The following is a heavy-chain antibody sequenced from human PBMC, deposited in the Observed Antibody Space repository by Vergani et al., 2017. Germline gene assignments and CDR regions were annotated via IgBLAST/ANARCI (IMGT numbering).Heavy chain of an antibody. Sequence: EVQLVESGGGLVQPGRSLRLSCAASGFTFDDDAMHWVRQAPGKGLEWVSGISWNSGSIGYADSVKGRFTISRDNAKNSLYLQMNSLRAEDTALYYCAKGPYDFWSGYPDYWGQGTLVTVSS. CDR2: ISWNSGSI. D-gene: IGHD3-3*01. CDR3: AKGPYDFWSGYPDY. V-gene: IGHV3-9*01. CDR1: GFTFDDDA. J-gene: IGHJ4*02.